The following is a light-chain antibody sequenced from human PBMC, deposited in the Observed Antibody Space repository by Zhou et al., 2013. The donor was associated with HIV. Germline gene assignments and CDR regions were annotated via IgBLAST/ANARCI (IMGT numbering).Light chain of an antibody. V-gene: IGKV1-5*03. CDR1: QTVGSW. J-gene: IGKJ4*01. CDR3: QQYSRDPLT. Sequence: DIQMTQSPSTLSASVGDRVTITCRASQTVGSWLAWYQQKPGEAPNILIYKASRLETGVPSRFSGSGSGTQFSLTITGLQPEDFATYFCQQYSRDPLTFGGGPKV. CDR2: KAS.